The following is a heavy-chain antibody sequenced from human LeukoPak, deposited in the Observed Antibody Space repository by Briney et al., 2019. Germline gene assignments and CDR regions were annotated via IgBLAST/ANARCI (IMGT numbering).Heavy chain of an antibody. CDR2: ISYDGSNK. D-gene: IGHD2-15*01. CDR3: ARGLGKYCSGGSCYSRVGFDY. CDR1: GFTFSSYG. J-gene: IGHJ4*02. Sequence: GGSLRLSCAASGFTFSSYGMHWVRQAPGQGLEWVAVISYDGSNKYYADSVKGRFTISRDNSKNTLFLQINSLRAEDTAVYYCARGLGKYCSGGSCYSRVGFDYWGQGTLVTVSS. V-gene: IGHV3-30*03.